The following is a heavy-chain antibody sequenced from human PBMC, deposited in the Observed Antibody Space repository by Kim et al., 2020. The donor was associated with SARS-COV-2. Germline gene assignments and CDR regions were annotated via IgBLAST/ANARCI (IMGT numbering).Heavy chain of an antibody. CDR3: ARDISFLRWELPPPYYYYGMDV. D-gene: IGHD1-26*01. Sequence: GGSLRLSCAASGFTFSSYWMSWVRQAPGKGLEWVANIKQDGSEKYYVDSVKGRFTISRDNAKNSLYLQMNSLRAEDTAVYYCARDISFLRWELPPPYYYYGMDVWGQGTTVTVSS. CDR1: GFTFSSYW. J-gene: IGHJ6*02. V-gene: IGHV3-7*01. CDR2: IKQDGSEK.